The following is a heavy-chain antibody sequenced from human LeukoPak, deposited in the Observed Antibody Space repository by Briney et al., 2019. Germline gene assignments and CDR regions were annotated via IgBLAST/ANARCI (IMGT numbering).Heavy chain of an antibody. CDR3: ARVVGDSGSYLH. Sequence: GGSLRLSCAASGFTFSGYSMNWVRQAPGKGLEWFSYISSSSSTIHYADSVKGRFTIFRDNVKNSLYLQMNSLRGEDTAVYYCARVVGDSGSYLHWGQGTLVTVSS. J-gene: IGHJ4*02. V-gene: IGHV3-48*01. CDR2: ISSSSSTI. D-gene: IGHD3-10*01. CDR1: GFTFSGYS.